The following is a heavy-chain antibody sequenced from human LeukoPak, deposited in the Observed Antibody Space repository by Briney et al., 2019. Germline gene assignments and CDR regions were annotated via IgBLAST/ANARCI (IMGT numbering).Heavy chain of an antibody. D-gene: IGHD3-10*01. CDR2: ISGYNSNT. CDR1: GYTFTNYG. CDR3: ARALLGLGELTPFDY. Sequence: GASVKVSCKASGYTFTNYGIRWVRQAPGQGLEWMGWISGYNSNTKYAQKLQGRVTMTTDTSTSTAYMELRSLRSDDTAVYYCARALLGLGELTPFDYWGQGTLVTVSS. V-gene: IGHV1-18*01. J-gene: IGHJ4*02.